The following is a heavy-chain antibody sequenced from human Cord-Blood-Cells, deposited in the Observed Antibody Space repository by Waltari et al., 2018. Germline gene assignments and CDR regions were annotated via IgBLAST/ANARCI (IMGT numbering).Heavy chain of an antibody. D-gene: IGHD6-6*01. CDR2: INHSGST. CDR1: GGSFSGYY. J-gene: IGHJ4*02. Sequence: QVQLQQWGAGLLKPSETLSLTCAVYGGSFSGYYWSWIRQPPGKGLEWIGEINHSGSTNYNPSRKSRVTISVDTSKNQFSLKLSSVTAADTAVYYCARGTGNSSSSYFDYWGQGTLVTVSS. V-gene: IGHV4-34*01. CDR3: ARGTGNSSSSYFDY.